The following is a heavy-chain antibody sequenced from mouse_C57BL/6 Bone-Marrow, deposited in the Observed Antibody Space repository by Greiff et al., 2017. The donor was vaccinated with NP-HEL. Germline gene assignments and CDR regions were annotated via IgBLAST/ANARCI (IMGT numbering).Heavy chain of an antibody. V-gene: IGHV1-80*01. CDR2: IYPGDGDT. CDR3: ARVDYGSRDFGFAY. CDR1: GYAFSSYW. J-gene: IGHJ3*01. D-gene: IGHD1-1*01. Sequence: QVQLQQSGAELVKPGASVKISCKASGYAFSSYWMNWVKQRPGKGLEWIGQIYPGDGDTNYNGKFKGKATLTADKSSSTAYMQLSSLTSEDSAVYFCARVDYGSRDFGFAYWGQGTLVTVSA.